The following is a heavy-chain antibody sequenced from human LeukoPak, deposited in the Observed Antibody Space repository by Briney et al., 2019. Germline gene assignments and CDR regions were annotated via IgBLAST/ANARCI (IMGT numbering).Heavy chain of an antibody. CDR1: GGSISSYY. V-gene: IGHV4-34*01. D-gene: IGHD4-17*01. CDR3: ARVGHTVTMYYFDY. J-gene: IGHJ4*02. Sequence: SETLSLTCTVSGGSISSYYWSWIRQPPGKGLEWIGEINHSGSTNYNPSLKSRVTISVDTSKNQFSLKLSSVTAADTAVYYCARVGHTVTMYYFDYWGQGTLVTVSS. CDR2: INHSGST.